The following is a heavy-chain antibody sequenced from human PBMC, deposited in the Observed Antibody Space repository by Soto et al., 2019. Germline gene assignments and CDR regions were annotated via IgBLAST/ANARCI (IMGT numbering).Heavy chain of an antibody. J-gene: IGHJ4*02. CDR1: GFTFSSYA. CDR2: ISHDGINK. Sequence: QVLLVDSGGGVVQPGRSLRLSCAASGFTFSSYAMNWVRQARGKGLEWVALISHDGINKYYADSVRGRFTISRDSSTNTLYLQMNSLRAADTAVYYCGRCTSTSCHLGSDYWGQGTLVTVSS. CDR3: GRCTSTSCHLGSDY. D-gene: IGHD2-2*01. V-gene: IGHV3-30-3*01.